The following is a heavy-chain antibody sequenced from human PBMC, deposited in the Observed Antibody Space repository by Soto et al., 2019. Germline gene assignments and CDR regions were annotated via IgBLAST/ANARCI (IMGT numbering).Heavy chain of an antibody. J-gene: IGHJ5*02. V-gene: IGHV1-18*04. D-gene: IGHD6-13*01. CDR1: GYTFNDYY. CDR3: SRVFRPIAVAGTSVWFDP. CDR2: SSAYNGNT. Sequence: ASVKVSCKASGYTFNDYYIHWVRKAPGQGLEWMGWSSAYNGNTNYAQKLQGRVTMTTDTSTSTAYMELRRLRSDDAAVYYCSRVFRPIAVAGTSVWFDPWGQGTLVTVSS.